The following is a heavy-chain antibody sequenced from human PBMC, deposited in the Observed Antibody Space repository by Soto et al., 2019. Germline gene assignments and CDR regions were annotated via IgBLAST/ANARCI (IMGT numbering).Heavy chain of an antibody. CDR2: IYYSGST. CDR1: GGSISSGGYY. D-gene: IGHD3-10*01. V-gene: IGHV4-30-4*01. Sequence: PSETLSLTCTVSGGSISSGGYYWSSIRQPPGKSLEWIGYIYYSGSTNYNPSLKSRITISVDTSKNQFSLNLISVTAPHTHVYYCARMHYFGSGKPNDYWGQGTLVTVSS. J-gene: IGHJ4*01. CDR3: ARMHYFGSGKPNDY.